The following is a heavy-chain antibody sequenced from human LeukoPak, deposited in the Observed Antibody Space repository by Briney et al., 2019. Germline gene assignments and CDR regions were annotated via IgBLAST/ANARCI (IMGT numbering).Heavy chain of an antibody. J-gene: IGHJ4*01. CDR2: IKEDGTET. D-gene: IGHD5-18*01. V-gene: IGHV3-7*03. CDR1: GFIFSSNW. Sequence: GGSLRLSCAASGFIFSSNWMSWVRLAPGKGLEWVANIKEDGTETYYVDSVKGRFTISRDNAKNSLYLQVNSLRAEDTAVYYCAKEGHSLQADWGQGTLVTVSS. CDR3: AKEGHSLQAD.